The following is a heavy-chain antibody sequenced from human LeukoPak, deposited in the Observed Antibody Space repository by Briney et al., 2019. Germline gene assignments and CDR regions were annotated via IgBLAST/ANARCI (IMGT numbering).Heavy chain of an antibody. J-gene: IGHJ4*02. Sequence: GGSPRLSCATSGFSFTDYPMNWVRQAPGKGLEWISNIRTTAEGAKYAYYADSVKGRVTISRDDGKNTLYLHMNSLRDDDTAVYYCATGQRYAFDYWGQGILVTVSS. V-gene: IGHV3-48*02. CDR3: ATGQRYAFDY. D-gene: IGHD3-9*01. CDR2: IRTTAEGAKYA. CDR1: GFSFTDYP.